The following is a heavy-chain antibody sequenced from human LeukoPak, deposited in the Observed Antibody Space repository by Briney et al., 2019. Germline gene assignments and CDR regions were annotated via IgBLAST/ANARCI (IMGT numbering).Heavy chain of an antibody. D-gene: IGHD6-13*01. CDR3: ARDGGSIAAAGIFDY. V-gene: IGHV1-18*01. Sequence: ASVKVSCKASGYTFTRYGISWVRQAPGQGLEWMGWISAYNGNTNYAQKLQGRVTMTTDTSTSTAYMELRSLRSDDTAVYYCARDGGSIAAAGIFDYWGQGTLVTVSS. J-gene: IGHJ4*02. CDR1: GYTFTRYG. CDR2: ISAYNGNT.